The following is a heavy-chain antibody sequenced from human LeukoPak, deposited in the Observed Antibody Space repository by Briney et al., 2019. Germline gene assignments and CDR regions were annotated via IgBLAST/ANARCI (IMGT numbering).Heavy chain of an antibody. J-gene: IGHJ4*02. Sequence: ASVKVSRKASGYTFTNYAINWVRQAPGQGLEWMGWINTNTGNPTYAQGLTGRFVFSLDTSVSTAYLQISSLKPEDTAVYYCARDIIAGGHYWGQGTLVTVSS. CDR3: ARDIIAGGHY. CDR2: INTNTGNP. V-gene: IGHV7-4-1*02. D-gene: IGHD6-13*01. CDR1: GYTFTNYA.